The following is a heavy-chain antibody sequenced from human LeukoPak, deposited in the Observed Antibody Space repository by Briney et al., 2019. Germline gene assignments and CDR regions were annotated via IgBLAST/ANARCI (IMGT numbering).Heavy chain of an antibody. CDR1: GGSISNYY. CDR3: ARNRYGSGSYPDPLYYYGMDV. Sequence: SETLSLTCTVSGGSISNYYWSWIRQPPGKGLEWIGHVYYSGSTNYNPSLKSRVTILIDTSENQFSLKLSSVTAADTAVYYCARNRYGSGSYPDPLYYYGMDVWGQGTTVTVSS. V-gene: IGHV4-59*01. J-gene: IGHJ6*02. CDR2: VYYSGST. D-gene: IGHD3-10*01.